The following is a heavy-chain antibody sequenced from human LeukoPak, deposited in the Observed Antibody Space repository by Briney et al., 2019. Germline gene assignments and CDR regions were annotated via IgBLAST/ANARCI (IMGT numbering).Heavy chain of an antibody. CDR3: ARVIRYYYGMDV. V-gene: IGHV1-8*01. CDR2: MNPNSGNT. J-gene: IGHJ6*02. Sequence: ASVKVSCKASGYSFTSYDINWVRQATGQGLEWMGWMNPNSGNTGYAQNFQGRGTMTRDTSIKTAYMELSNMTSEDTAVYYCARVIRYYYGMDVWGQGATVTVSS. CDR1: GYSFTSYD.